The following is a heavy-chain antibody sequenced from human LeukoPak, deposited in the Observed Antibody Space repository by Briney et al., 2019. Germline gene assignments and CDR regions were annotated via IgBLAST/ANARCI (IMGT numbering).Heavy chain of an antibody. CDR2: IYSGGST. D-gene: IGHD3-10*01. CDR3: ARAKPKNMVRGLIMRRESRYYFDY. V-gene: IGHV3-53*01. J-gene: IGHJ4*02. CDR1: GFTVSSNY. Sequence: GGSLRLSCAASGFTVSSNYMSWVRQAPGKGLQWVSVIYSGGSTYYADSVKGRFTISRDNSKSTLYIQMNSLRAEDTAVYYCARAKPKNMVRGLIMRRESRYYFDYWGQGTLVTVSS.